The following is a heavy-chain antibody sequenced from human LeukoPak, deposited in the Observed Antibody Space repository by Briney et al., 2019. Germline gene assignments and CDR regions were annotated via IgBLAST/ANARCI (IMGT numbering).Heavy chain of an antibody. CDR3: ARHTGYYDSSGFEYFQH. CDR1: GGSISSSSYY. Sequence: PSETLSLTCTVSGGSISSSSYYWGWIRQPPGKGLEWIGSIYYSGSTYYNPSLKSRVTISVDTSKNQFSLKLSSVTAADTAVYYCARHTGYYDSSGFEYFQHWGQGTVVTVSS. D-gene: IGHD3-22*01. V-gene: IGHV4-39*01. J-gene: IGHJ1*01. CDR2: IYYSGST.